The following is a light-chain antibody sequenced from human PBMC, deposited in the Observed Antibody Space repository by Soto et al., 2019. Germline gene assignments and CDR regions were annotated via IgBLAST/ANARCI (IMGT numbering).Light chain of an antibody. Sequence: DIVMTQSPDSLAVSLGERVTINCKSSQSVLYSSNNRNYLAWFQQKPGQPPKLLIYWASTRESGVPDRFSGSGSGTDFTLTISGLQAEDVAVYYCQQYDDLPYTFGQGTKVEIK. J-gene: IGKJ2*01. CDR2: WAS. CDR1: QSVLYSSNNRNY. V-gene: IGKV4-1*01. CDR3: QQYDDLPYT.